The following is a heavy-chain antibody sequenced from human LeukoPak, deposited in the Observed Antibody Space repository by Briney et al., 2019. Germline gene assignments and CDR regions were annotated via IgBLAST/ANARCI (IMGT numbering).Heavy chain of an antibody. CDR2: ISSSSSYI. CDR1: GFTFSSYS. Sequence: GGSLRLSCAASGFTFSSYSMNWVRQAPGKGLEWVSSISSSSSYIYYADSVKGRFTISRDNAKNSLYLQMNSLRAEDTAVYYCARDFRPGYYYDSSGYFDAFDIWGQGTMVTVSS. D-gene: IGHD3-22*01. V-gene: IGHV3-21*01. J-gene: IGHJ3*02. CDR3: ARDFRPGYYYDSSGYFDAFDI.